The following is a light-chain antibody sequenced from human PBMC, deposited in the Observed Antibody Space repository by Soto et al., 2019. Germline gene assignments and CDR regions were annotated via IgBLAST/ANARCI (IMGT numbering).Light chain of an antibody. V-gene: IGLV2-23*01. CDR2: EAN. CDR3: CSYAGSATYV. CDR1: SSDVGNYNL. Sequence: QSVLTQPASVSGSPGQSITISCTGTSSDVGNYNLVSWYQHHPGKAPKLMIYEANKRPSGVSNRFSGSKSGNTASLTISGLQAEDEADYYCCSYAGSATYVFGTGTKLTVL. J-gene: IGLJ1*01.